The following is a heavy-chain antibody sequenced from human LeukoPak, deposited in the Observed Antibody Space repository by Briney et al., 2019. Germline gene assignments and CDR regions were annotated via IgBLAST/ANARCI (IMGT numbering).Heavy chain of an antibody. J-gene: IGHJ4*02. D-gene: IGHD6-6*01. CDR3: ARDRGIAAHTLANY. CDR2: ISSSSSYI. Sequence: PGRSLRLSCAASGFTFSSFSMNWVRQAPGKGLEWVSSISSSSSYIYYADSVKGRFTISRDNAKNSLYLQMNSLRAEDTAVHYCARDRGIAAHTLANYWGQGTLVTVSS. V-gene: IGHV3-21*01. CDR1: GFTFSSFS.